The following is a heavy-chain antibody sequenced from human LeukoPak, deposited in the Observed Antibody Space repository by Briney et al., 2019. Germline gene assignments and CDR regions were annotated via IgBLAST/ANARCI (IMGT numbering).Heavy chain of an antibody. CDR1: EFTFSNYA. Sequence: GGSLRLSCAASEFTFSNYALHWVRQAPGTGLEWVANIKQLGSEKYYVDSVKGRFTISRDNAKNSLYLQMNSLRVEDTAVYYCARRHCSSTSCYFDYWGQGTLVTVSS. V-gene: IGHV3-7*01. CDR2: IKQLGSEK. J-gene: IGHJ4*02. CDR3: ARRHCSSTSCYFDY. D-gene: IGHD2-2*01.